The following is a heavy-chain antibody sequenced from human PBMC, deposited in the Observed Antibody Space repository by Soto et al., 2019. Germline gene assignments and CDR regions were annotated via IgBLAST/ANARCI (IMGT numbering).Heavy chain of an antibody. CDR1: GFTFSDYY. V-gene: IGHV3-11*01. D-gene: IGHD2-2*01. Sequence: GGSLRLSCAASGFTFSDYYMSWIRQAPGKGLEWVSYIAFSDTTIYYADSVKGRFTISRDNAKNSLYLQMNSLRADDTAVYYCARGNAFYDYWGQGTQVTVSS. CDR3: ARGNAFYDY. CDR2: IAFSDTTI. J-gene: IGHJ4*02.